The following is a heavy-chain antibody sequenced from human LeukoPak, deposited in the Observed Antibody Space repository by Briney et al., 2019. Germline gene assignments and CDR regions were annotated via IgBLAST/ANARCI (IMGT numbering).Heavy chain of an antibody. J-gene: IGHJ4*02. CDR1: GFTFSSYS. V-gene: IGHV3-21*01. CDR3: ARGGPYGDYWYFDY. D-gene: IGHD4-17*01. Sequence: GGSLRLSCAASGFTFSSYSMNWVRQAPGKGLEWVSSISSSSSYIYYADSVKGRFTISRDNAKNSLHMQMNSLRAEDTAVYYCARGGPYGDYWYFDYWGQGTLVTVSS. CDR2: ISSSSSYI.